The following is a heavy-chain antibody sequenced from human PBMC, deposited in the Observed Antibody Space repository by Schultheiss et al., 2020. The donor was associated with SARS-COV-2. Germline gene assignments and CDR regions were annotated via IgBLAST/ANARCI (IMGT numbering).Heavy chain of an antibody. V-gene: IGHV4-61*08. CDR1: GGSISSGDYY. J-gene: IGHJ5*02. Sequence: SETLSLTCTVSGGSISSGDYYWSWIRQPPGKGLEWIGYIYYSGSTNYNPSLKSRVSISVDTSKKQFSLRLSSVTAADTAVYYCARLGPIVVVAGAKNWFDPWGQGTLVTVSS. CDR2: IYYSGST. CDR3: ARLGPIVVVAGAKNWFDP. D-gene: IGHD2-2*01.